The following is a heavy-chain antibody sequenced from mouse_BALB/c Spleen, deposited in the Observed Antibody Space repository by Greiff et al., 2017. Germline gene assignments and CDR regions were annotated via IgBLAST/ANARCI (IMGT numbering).Heavy chain of an antibody. V-gene: IGHV5-9-4*01. CDR2: ISSGGSYT. CDR1: GFTFSSYA. D-gene: IGHD1-2*01. CDR3: ARETTATFAY. J-gene: IGHJ3*01. Sequence: EVKVEESGGGLVKPGGSLKLSCAASGFTFSSYAMSWVRQSPEKRLEWVAEISSGGSYTYYPDTVTGRFTISRDNAKNTLYLEMSSLRSEDTAMYYCARETTATFAYWGQGTLVTVSA.